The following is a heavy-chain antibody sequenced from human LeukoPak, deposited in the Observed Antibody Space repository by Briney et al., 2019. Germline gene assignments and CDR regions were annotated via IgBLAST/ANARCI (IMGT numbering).Heavy chain of an antibody. Sequence: EASVKVSCKASGYTFTGYYMHWVRQAPGQGLEWMGWINPNSGGTNYAQKFQGWVTMTRDTSISTAYMELSRLRSDDTAVYYCARSSSRYANWFDPWGQGTLVTVSS. J-gene: IGHJ5*02. CDR3: ARSSSRYANWFDP. D-gene: IGHD2-8*01. V-gene: IGHV1-2*04. CDR1: GYTFTGYY. CDR2: INPNSGGT.